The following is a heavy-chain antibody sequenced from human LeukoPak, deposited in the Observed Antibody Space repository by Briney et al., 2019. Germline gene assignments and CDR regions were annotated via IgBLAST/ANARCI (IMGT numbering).Heavy chain of an antibody. J-gene: IGHJ3*02. V-gene: IGHV3-49*04. CDR1: GFTFSSYS. CDR2: IRSKAYGGTT. Sequence: GGSLRLSRAASGFTFSSYSMNWVRQAPGKGLEWVGFIRSKAYGGTTEYAASVKGRFTISRDDSKSIAYLQMNSLKTEDTAVYYCTRDRVAAAGTDAFDIWGQGTMVTVSS. D-gene: IGHD6-13*01. CDR3: TRDRVAAAGTDAFDI.